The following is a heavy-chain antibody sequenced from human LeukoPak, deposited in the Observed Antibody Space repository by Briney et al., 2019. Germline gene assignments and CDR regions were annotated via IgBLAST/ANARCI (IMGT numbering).Heavy chain of an antibody. CDR2: INPDNGGT. CDR3: TREARVGNWFDP. D-gene: IGHD2-2*01. J-gene: IGHJ5*02. CDR1: GYTFTDYY. Sequence: ASVKVSCKASGYTFTDYYIHWVRQAPGQGLEWMGWINPDNGGTNYAQKFQGRVAMTRDTSIRTVYMDLSRLRSDDTAVFYCTREARVGNWFDPWGQGTQVTVSS. V-gene: IGHV1-2*02.